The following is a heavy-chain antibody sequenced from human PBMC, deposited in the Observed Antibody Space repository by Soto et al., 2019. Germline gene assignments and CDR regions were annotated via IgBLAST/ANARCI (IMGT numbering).Heavy chain of an antibody. CDR2: TYYSGST. J-gene: IGHJ4*02. D-gene: IGHD6-13*01. V-gene: IGHV4-31*03. Sequence: SETLSLTCTVSGGSISSGGYYWSWIRQHPGKGLEWIGYTYYSGSTYYNPSLKSRVTISVDTSKNQFSPKLSSVTAADTAVYFCASSFGVAAAGDFDYWGQGTLVTVSS. CDR1: GGSISSGGYY. CDR3: ASSFGVAAAGDFDY.